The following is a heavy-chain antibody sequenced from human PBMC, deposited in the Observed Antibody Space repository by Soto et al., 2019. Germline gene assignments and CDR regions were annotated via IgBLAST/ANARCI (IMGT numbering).Heavy chain of an antibody. CDR3: ATCSSCYPVPEYYFDY. J-gene: IGHJ4*02. V-gene: IGHV3-23*01. CDR2: ISGSGGST. CDR1: GFTFSSYA. D-gene: IGHD2-15*01. Sequence: GGSLRLSCAASGFTFSSYAMSWVRQAPGKGLEWVSAISGSGGSTYYADSVQGRFTISRDNSKNTLYLQMNSLRVEDTAVYFCATCSSCYPVPEYYFDYWGQGTLVTVSS.